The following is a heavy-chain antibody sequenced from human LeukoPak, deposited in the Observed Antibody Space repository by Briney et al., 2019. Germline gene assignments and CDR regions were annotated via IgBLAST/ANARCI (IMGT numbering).Heavy chain of an antibody. V-gene: IGHV3-30*18. D-gene: IGHD1-1*01. CDR1: GFTFSSYG. J-gene: IGHJ5*02. CDR3: AKDNWT. CDR2: ISYDGSNK. Sequence: GRSLRLSCAASGFTFSSYGMHWVRQAPGKGLEWVAVISYDGSNKYYADSAKGRFTISRDNSKNTLYVQMNSLRAEDTAVYYCAKDNWTLGQGTLVTVSS.